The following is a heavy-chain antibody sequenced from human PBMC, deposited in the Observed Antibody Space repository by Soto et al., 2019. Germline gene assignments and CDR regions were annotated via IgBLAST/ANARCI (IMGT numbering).Heavy chain of an antibody. CDR2: IWYDGSNK. CDR3: ARVISSYYYGMDV. CDR1: GFTFSSYG. J-gene: IGHJ6*02. V-gene: IGHV3-33*01. Sequence: XXSLRLACAASGFTFSSYGMNWVLQAPGKGLEWVAVIWYDGSNKYYADSVKGRFTISRDNSKNTLYLQMNSLRAEDTAVYYCARVISSYYYGMDVWGQGTTVTVSS.